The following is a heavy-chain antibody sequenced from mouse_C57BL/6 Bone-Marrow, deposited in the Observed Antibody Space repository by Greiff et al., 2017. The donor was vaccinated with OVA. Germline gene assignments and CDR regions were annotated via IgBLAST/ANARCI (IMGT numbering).Heavy chain of an antibody. CDR1: GYTFTDYY. J-gene: IGHJ3*01. D-gene: IGHD2-2*01. V-gene: IGHV1-26*01. Sequence: EVQLQQSGPELVKPGASVKISCKASGYTFTDYYMNWVKQSHGKSLEWIGDINPNNGGTSYNQKFKGKATLTVDKSSSTAYMELRSLTSEDSAVYYCAREAGYGYDDPFAYWGQGTLVTVSA. CDR3: AREAGYGYDDPFAY. CDR2: INPNNGGT.